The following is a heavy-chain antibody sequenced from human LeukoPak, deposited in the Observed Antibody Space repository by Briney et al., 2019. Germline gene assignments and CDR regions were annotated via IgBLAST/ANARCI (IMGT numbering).Heavy chain of an antibody. CDR1: GGSISSSAYH. Sequence: PSETLSLTCTVSGGSISSSAYHWGWIRQPPGKGLEWIGTINYGGNTYYNLSLKSRVIIFLDTSKNQFSLKLSSVTAADTAVYYCARAAHSGSLAPFDYWGQGTLVTVSS. CDR2: INYGGNT. V-gene: IGHV4-39*07. D-gene: IGHD1-26*01. J-gene: IGHJ4*02. CDR3: ARAAHSGSLAPFDY.